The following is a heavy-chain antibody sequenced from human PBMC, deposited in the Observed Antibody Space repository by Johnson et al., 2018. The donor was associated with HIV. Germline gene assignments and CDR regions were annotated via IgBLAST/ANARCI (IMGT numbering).Heavy chain of an antibody. CDR1: GFTVSSNY. Sequence: VQLVESGGGLVQPGWSLRLSCAASGFTVSSNYMSWVRQAPGKGLEWVSVIYSGGGTSYADSVKGRCTVSSDNSKNTLRLQMNSLRVEDTPVSSCASGGPLSGSDECCFDVWGQGTMVTVSS. V-gene: IGHV3-66*02. CDR2: IYSGGGT. J-gene: IGHJ3*01. D-gene: IGHD1-26*01. CDR3: ASGGPLSGSDECCFDV.